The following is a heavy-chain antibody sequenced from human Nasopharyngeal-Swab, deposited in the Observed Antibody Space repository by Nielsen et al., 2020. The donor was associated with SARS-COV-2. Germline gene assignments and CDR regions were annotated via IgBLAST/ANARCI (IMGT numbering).Heavy chain of an antibody. D-gene: IGHD1-26*01. Sequence: GESLKISCAAPGFTFSDYYMTWIRQAPGKGLEWVSYISSSSNTIYYADSVKGRFTISRDNAKNSLYLQMNSLRADDTAVYYCARSGSGSYFDYWGQGTLVTVSS. J-gene: IGHJ4*02. CDR1: GFTFSDYY. V-gene: IGHV3-11*01. CDR2: ISSSSNTI. CDR3: ARSGSGSYFDY.